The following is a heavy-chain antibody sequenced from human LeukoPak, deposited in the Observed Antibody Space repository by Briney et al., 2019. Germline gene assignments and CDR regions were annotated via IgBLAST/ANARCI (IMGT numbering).Heavy chain of an antibody. CDR2: IYSGGST. D-gene: IGHD5-18*01. J-gene: IGHJ4*02. CDR1: GVTVSSNY. V-gene: IGHV3-53*01. CDR3: AREGGGYSYGYGLDY. Sequence: GGSLRLSCAASGVTVSSNYMSWVRQAPGKGLEWVAIIYSGGSTYYADSVKGRFTISRDNSKNTLYLQMNSLRAEDTAVYYCAREGGGYSYGYGLDYWGQGTLVTVSS.